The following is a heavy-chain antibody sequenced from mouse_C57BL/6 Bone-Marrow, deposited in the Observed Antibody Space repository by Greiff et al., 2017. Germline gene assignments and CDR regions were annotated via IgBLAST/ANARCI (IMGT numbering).Heavy chain of an antibody. Sequence: EVKLVESEGGLVQPGSSMTLSCTASGFTFSDYYMAWVRQVPEKGLEWVANINYDGSSTYYLDSLKSRFIISRDNAKNILYLQMSSLKSEDTATYYCARHYGSSYFYAMDYWGQGTSVTVSS. CDR3: ARHYGSSYFYAMDY. J-gene: IGHJ4*01. CDR1: GFTFSDYY. V-gene: IGHV5-16*01. D-gene: IGHD1-1*01. CDR2: INYDGSST.